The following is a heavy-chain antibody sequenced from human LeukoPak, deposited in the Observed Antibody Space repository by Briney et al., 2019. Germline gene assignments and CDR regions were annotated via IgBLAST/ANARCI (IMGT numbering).Heavy chain of an antibody. CDR2: INHSGST. V-gene: IGHV4-34*01. CDR3: ARATVVRPFDY. D-gene: IGHD4-23*01. J-gene: IGHJ4*02. CDR1: GGSFGGYY. Sequence: SETLSLTCAVYGGSFGGYYWSWIRQPPGKGLEWIGEINHSGSTNYNPSLKSRVTISVDTSKNQFSLKLSSVTAADTAVYYCARATVVRPFDYWGQGTLVTVSS.